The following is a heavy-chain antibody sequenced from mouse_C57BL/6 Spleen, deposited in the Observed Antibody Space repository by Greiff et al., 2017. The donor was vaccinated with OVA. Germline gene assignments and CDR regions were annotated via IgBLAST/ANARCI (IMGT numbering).Heavy chain of an antibody. CDR2: FYPGDGDT. V-gene: IGHV1-80*01. D-gene: IGHD2-2*01. CDR1: GYAFSSYW. Sequence: QVQLKESGAELVKPGASVKISCKASGYAFSSYWLNWVKQRPGKGLGWIGQFYPGDGDTNYNGKFKGKATLTADKSSSTAYMQLSSLTSEDSAVYFCARSRVTTGYAMDYWGQGTSVTVSS. CDR3: ARSRVTTGYAMDY. J-gene: IGHJ4*01.